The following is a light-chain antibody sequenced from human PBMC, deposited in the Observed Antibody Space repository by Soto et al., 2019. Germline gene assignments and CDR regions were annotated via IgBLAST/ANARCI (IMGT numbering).Light chain of an antibody. CDR3: QQYGSSVT. CDR2: GAS. V-gene: IGKV3-20*01. J-gene: IGKJ5*01. Sequence: TQSPSSLPASVGDRVTLSFRASQSVSSSYLTWYQQKPGQAPRLLIYGASTRATSIPARFSGSGSGTDFTLTISRLEPEDFAVYYCQQYGSSVTFGQGTRLEIK. CDR1: QSVSSSY.